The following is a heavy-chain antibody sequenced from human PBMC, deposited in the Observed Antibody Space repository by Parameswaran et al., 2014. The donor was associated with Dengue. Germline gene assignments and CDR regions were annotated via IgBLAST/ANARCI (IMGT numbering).Heavy chain of an antibody. CDR3: ARDRMTQQWLSEPVPLDY. D-gene: IGHD6-19*01. CDR2: ISYDGSNK. J-gene: IGHJ4*02. Sequence: QDARKGAGVVAVISYDGSNKYYADSVKGRFTISRDNSKNTLYLQMNSLRAEDTAVYYCARDRMTQQWLSEPVPLDYWGQGTLVTVSS. V-gene: IGHV3-30-3*01.